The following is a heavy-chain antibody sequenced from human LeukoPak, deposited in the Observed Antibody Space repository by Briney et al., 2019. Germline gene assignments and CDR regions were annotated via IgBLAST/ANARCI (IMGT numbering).Heavy chain of an antibody. CDR1: GFTFSSYA. D-gene: IGHD2-2*01. J-gene: IGHJ6*03. CDR3: ARVSTDVAAAAKGEDLFYYFMDV. Sequence: GGSLRLSCAASGFTFSSYAMSWVRQAPGKGLEWVSAISGSGGSTYYADSVKGRFTISRDNSKNTLYLQMNSLRAEDTAIYYCARVSTDVAAAAKGEDLFYYFMDVWGKGTTVTISS. CDR2: ISGSGGST. V-gene: IGHV3-23*01.